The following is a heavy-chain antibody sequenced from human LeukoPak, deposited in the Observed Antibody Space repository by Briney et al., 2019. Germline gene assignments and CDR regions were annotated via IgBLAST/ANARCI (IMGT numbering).Heavy chain of an antibody. CDR2: IYNSAT. CDR3: SYRVNEGGRGS. J-gene: IGHJ6*04. D-gene: IGHD2-15*01. Sequence: PSETLSLTCTVSGGSISGGEYHWSWIRQPPGKGLEWIGYIYNSATYYNPSLKSRVSISEDTSNNHFSLKVNSVTAADTAVYCASYRVNEGGRGSWGKGTTVTVSS. CDR1: GGSISGGEYH. V-gene: IGHV4-30-4*01.